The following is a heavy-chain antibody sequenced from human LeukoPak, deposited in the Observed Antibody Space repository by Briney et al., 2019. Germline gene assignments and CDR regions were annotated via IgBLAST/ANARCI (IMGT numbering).Heavy chain of an antibody. CDR3: ARRLTQYDCFDP. CDR1: GDSVSSNSVT. J-gene: IGHJ5*02. CDR2: TYYRSTWYN. Sequence: SQTLSLTCAISGDSVSSNSVTWNWVRQSPSRGLEWLGRTYYRSTWYNDYAVSVRGRITVNPDTSKDQFSLHLNSVTPEDTAVYYCARRLTQYDCFDPWGQGILVTVSS. D-gene: IGHD2-2*01. V-gene: IGHV6-1*01.